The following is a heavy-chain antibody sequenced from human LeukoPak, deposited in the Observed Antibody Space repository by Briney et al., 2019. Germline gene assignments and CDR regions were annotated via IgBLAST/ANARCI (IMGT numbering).Heavy chain of an antibody. Sequence: GASVKVSCKASGYTFTSYDINWVRQATGQGLEWMGWMNPNSGNTGHAQKFQGRVTITRNTSISTAYMELSSLRSEDTAVYYCARDDYYDSSGLFDYWGQGTLVTVSS. CDR2: MNPNSGNT. CDR1: GYTFTSYD. D-gene: IGHD3-22*01. J-gene: IGHJ4*02. V-gene: IGHV1-8*03. CDR3: ARDDYYDSSGLFDY.